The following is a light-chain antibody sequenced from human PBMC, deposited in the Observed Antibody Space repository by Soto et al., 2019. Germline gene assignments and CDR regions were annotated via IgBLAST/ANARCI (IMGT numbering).Light chain of an antibody. CDR1: SSDVGGYNY. J-gene: IGLJ1*01. CDR3: SSYTSSSTYV. CDR2: EVS. Sequence: QSVLTQPASVSGSPGQSITISCTGTSSDVGGYNYVSWYQQHPGKAPKLMIYEVSNRPSGVSNRFSGSKSGNTASLTISGLQAEDEADYYCSSYTSSSTYVFGPGNKVTV. V-gene: IGLV2-14*01.